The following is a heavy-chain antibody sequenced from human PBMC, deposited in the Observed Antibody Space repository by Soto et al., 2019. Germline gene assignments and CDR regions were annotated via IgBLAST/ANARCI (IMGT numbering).Heavy chain of an antibody. Sequence: SETLSLTCTVSGDSVSSEYWSWIRQPPGKGLEWIGHMYDSGSTNYNPSLKSRVTISVDTSKNQFSLKLSSVTAADTAVYYCARGGAARGENYYYYYMDVWGKGTTVTLSS. V-gene: IGHV4-59*02. CDR1: GDSVSSEY. J-gene: IGHJ6*03. CDR2: MYDSGST. CDR3: ARGGAARGENYYYYYMDV. D-gene: IGHD6-6*01.